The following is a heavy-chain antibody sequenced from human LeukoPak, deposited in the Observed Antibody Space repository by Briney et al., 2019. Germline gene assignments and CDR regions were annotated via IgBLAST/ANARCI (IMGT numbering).Heavy chain of an antibody. J-gene: IGHJ4*02. V-gene: IGHV3-7*01. D-gene: IGHD4-23*01. CDR1: GFTFSSYW. CDR3: ARTPTVVTPSI. Sequence: GGSLRLSCAASGFTFSSYWMSWVRQAPGKGLEWVANIKQDGSEEYYVDSVKGRFTISRDNAKNSLYLQMNSLRAEDTAVYYCARTPTVVTPSIWGQGTLVTVSS. CDR2: IKQDGSEE.